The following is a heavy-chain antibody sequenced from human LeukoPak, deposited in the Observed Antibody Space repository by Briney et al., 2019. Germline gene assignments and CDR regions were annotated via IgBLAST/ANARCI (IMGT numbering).Heavy chain of an antibody. CDR3: AKDISVAGTGWFDP. D-gene: IGHD6-19*01. Sequence: GGSLRLSCAASGFTFSSYAMHWVRQAPGKGLEWVGVISYDGSNKYYADSVKGRFTISRDNAKNSLYLQMNSLRAEDTALYYCAKDISVAGTGWFDPWGQGTLVTVSS. CDR2: ISYDGSNK. V-gene: IGHV3-30*04. J-gene: IGHJ5*02. CDR1: GFTFSSYA.